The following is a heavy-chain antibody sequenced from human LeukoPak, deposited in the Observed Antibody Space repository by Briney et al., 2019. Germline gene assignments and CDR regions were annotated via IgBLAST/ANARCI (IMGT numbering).Heavy chain of an antibody. CDR1: GFSPSTSGVG. CDR3: AHRPTGAYYFDY. CDR2: IYWDDDK. V-gene: IGHV2-5*02. J-gene: IGHJ4*02. D-gene: IGHD1-1*01. Sequence: SGPTLVKPTQTLTLTCTFSGFSPSTSGVGVGWIRQPPGKALEWLALIYWDDDKRYSPSLKSRLTITKATSKNQVVLTMTNMDPVDTATYYCAHRPTGAYYFDYWGQGTLVTVSS.